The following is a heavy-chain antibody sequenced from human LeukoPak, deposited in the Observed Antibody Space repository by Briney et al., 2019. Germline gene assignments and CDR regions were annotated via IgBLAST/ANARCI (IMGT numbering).Heavy chain of an antibody. D-gene: IGHD1-26*01. Sequence: GGSQRLSCAASGFTFSSYGMHWVRQAPGKGLEWVAFIRYDGSNKYYADSVKGRFTISRDNSKNTLYLQMNSLRAEDTAVYYCANCEHEEWELLSFDYWGQGTLVTVSS. CDR2: IRYDGSNK. J-gene: IGHJ4*02. CDR1: GFTFSSYG. V-gene: IGHV3-30*02. CDR3: ANCEHEEWELLSFDY.